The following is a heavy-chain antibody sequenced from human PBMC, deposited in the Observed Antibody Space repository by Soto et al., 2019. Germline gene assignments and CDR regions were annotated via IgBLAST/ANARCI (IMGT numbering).Heavy chain of an antibody. Sequence: GESLKISCQGSGYSFSNYWITCVRQMPWKGLEWMGMIDPSDSCTNYSPSFQGHVTPSADMSISTAYLQWSGLKASDTAMYYCARHTGLGPMALDYWGQGTMVTVSS. CDR1: GYSFSNYW. V-gene: IGHV5-10-1*01. CDR3: ARHTGLGPMALDY. D-gene: IGHD3-3*02. J-gene: IGHJ4*02. CDR2: IDPSDSCT.